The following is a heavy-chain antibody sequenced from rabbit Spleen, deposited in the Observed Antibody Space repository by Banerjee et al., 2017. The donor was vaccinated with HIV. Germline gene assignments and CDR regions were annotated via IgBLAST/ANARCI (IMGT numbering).Heavy chain of an antibody. CDR2: IYGDRSGST. CDR3: ARGAWSTDCMNL. V-gene: IGHV1S45*01. Sequence: QEQLEESGGDLVKPEGSLTLTCTASGFSFSRSYYMCWVRQAPGKGLECIACIYGDRSGSTYYANWAKGRFTISRPSSTTVTLQVTSLTAADTATYFCARGAWSTDCMNLWGQGTLVTVS. CDR1: GFSFSRSYY. J-gene: IGHJ6*01. D-gene: IGHD7-1*01.